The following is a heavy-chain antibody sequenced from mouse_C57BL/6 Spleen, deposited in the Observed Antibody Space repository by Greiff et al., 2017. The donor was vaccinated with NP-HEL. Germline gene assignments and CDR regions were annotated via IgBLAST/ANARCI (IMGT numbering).Heavy chain of an antibody. V-gene: IGHV1-81*01. D-gene: IGHD4-1*02. J-gene: IGHJ4*01. CDR2: IYPRSGNT. CDR3: ARSGPTGTGAMDY. Sequence: VKLMESGAELARPGASVKLSCKASGYTFTSYGISWVKQRTGQGLEWIGEIYPRSGNTYYNEKFKGKATLTADKSSSTAYMELRSLTSEDSAVYFCARSGPTGTGAMDYWGQGTSVTVSS. CDR1: GYTFTSYG.